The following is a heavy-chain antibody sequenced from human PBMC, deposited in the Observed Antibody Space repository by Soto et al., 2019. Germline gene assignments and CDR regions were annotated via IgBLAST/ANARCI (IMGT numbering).Heavy chain of an antibody. V-gene: IGHV3-23*01. CDR2: ISATGGGT. CDR3: AKDRRAGGNSAFYFDF. D-gene: IGHD3-16*01. CDR1: GFKFSNYA. J-gene: IGHJ4*02. Sequence: GGSLRLSCAASGFKFSNYAMSWVRQAPGKGLEWVSLISATGGGTYYADSVKGRFTISRDNSHNTLYLQVHSLTAEDTAVYYCAKDRRAGGNSAFYFDFWGQGVQVTVSS.